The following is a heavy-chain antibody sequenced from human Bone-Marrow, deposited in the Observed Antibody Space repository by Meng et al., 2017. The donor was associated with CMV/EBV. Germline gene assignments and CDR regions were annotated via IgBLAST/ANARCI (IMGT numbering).Heavy chain of an antibody. D-gene: IGHD4-11*01. CDR3: ARVYSNYYYYYGMDV. CDR1: GYTFTSYG. Sequence: ASVKVSCKASGYTFTSYGISWVRQAPGQGLEWMGWINPNSGGTNYAQKFQGRVTMTRDTSISTAYMELSRLRSDDTAVYYCARVYSNYYYYYGMDVWGQGTTVTVSS. CDR2: INPNSGGT. J-gene: IGHJ6*02. V-gene: IGHV1-2*02.